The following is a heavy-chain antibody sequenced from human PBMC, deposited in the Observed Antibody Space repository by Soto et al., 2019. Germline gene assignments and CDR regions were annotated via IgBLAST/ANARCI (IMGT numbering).Heavy chain of an antibody. CDR2: IYSTGTT. J-gene: IGHJ4*02. V-gene: IGHV3-53*01. CDR3: AKDGRGSGRHYNNFGY. Sequence: EVQLVESGGGLIQPGGSLKLSCAASGFTVGNNYMSWVRQAPGKGLEWVSLIYSTGTTKYADSVKGRFTVSRDNAKNTLYPPMNRLRAEGTGVDFFAKDGRGSGRHYNNFGYLGPGTLVPVSS. CDR1: GFTVGNNY. D-gene: IGHD3-10*01.